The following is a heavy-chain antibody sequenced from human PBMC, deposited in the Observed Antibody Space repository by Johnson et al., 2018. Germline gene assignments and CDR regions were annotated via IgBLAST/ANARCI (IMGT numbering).Heavy chain of an antibody. CDR1: GFTFSDYY. J-gene: IGHJ3*02. V-gene: IGHV3-11*04. Sequence: QVQLVESGGGLVKPGGSLRLSCAASGFTFSDYYMSWIRQAPGNGLEWVSYISSSGSTIYYADSVKGRLTISRDNAKNSLYLQMNSLRAEDTAVYYCARVEGNYYESSGYPFDAFDIWGQGTTVTVSS. CDR3: ARVEGNYYESSGYPFDAFDI. CDR2: ISSSGSTI. D-gene: IGHD3-22*01.